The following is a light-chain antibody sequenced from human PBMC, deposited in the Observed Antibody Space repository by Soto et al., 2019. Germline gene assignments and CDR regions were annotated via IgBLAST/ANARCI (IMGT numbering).Light chain of an antibody. Sequence: DIVVTQSPATLSLSPGERVTLSCRASQSVRSYLAWYQQKPGQAPKLLIYDASNRAAGIPARFSGSGSGTDVAPTISSLVHEDVAVYYCWQRSNWPPYTFGQGTKVEIK. CDR3: WQRSNWPPYT. V-gene: IGKV3-11*01. CDR1: QSVRSY. CDR2: DAS. J-gene: IGKJ2*01.